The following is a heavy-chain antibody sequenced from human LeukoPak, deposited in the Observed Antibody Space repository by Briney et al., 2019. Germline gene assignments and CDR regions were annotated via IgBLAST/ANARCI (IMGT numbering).Heavy chain of an antibody. CDR3: ARIQNTHDYGDLSFDY. Sequence: SETLSLTCTVSGYSISSGYYWGWIRPPPGKGLEWIGSIYHSGSTYYNPSLKSRVTISVDTSKNQFSLKLSSVTAADTAVYYCARIQNTHDYGDLSFDYWGQGTLVTVSS. D-gene: IGHD4-17*01. J-gene: IGHJ4*02. V-gene: IGHV4-38-2*02. CDR2: IYHSGST. CDR1: GYSISSGYY.